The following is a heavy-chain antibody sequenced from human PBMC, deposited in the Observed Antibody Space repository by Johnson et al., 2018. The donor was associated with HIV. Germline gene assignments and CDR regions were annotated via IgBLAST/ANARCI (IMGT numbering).Heavy chain of an antibody. CDR3: AKVDCGGDTCAGYDPFDL. CDR1: GITVGTNY. V-gene: IGHV3-66*01. J-gene: IGHJ3*01. CDR2: SWNSANI. D-gene: IGHD2-21*01. Sequence: EQLVESGGGLVQPGGSLRLSCAASGITVGTNYMSWVRQAPGKGLEWVSGISWNSANIYYADSVKGRFTISRDNSKNTVDLQMNSLRVEDTAVYYCAKVDCGGDTCAGYDPFDLWGQGTLVTVSS.